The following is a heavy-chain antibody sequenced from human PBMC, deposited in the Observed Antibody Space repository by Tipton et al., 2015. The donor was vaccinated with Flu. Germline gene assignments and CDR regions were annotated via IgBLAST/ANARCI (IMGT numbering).Heavy chain of an antibody. CDR3: ARYPESNYHWFGP. V-gene: IGHV4-39*07. D-gene: IGHD4-11*01. J-gene: IGHJ5*02. Sequence: TLSLTCTVSGGSINRSHYYWGWIRQPPGKGLEWIGSIYHSGSTFYHPSLKSRVTISVDTSKNQFSLKLSSVTAADTAVYYCARYPESNYHWFGPWGQGALVTVSS. CDR2: IYHSGST. CDR1: GGSINRSHYY.